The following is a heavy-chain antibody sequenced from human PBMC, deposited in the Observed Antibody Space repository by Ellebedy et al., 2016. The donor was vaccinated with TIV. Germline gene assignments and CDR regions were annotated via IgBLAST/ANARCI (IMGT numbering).Heavy chain of an antibody. CDR2: IRHDGGEK. Sequence: GGSLRLSXAASGFTFSGYAMHWVRQAPGKGLEWVANIRHDGGEKYYVDSVKGRFTISKDNAQNSLSLQMNSLRAEDTAVYYCARDPYSSSWSYYFDYWGQGTLVTVS. V-gene: IGHV3-7*01. J-gene: IGHJ4*02. CDR3: ARDPYSSSWSYYFDY. CDR1: GFTFSGYA. D-gene: IGHD6-13*01.